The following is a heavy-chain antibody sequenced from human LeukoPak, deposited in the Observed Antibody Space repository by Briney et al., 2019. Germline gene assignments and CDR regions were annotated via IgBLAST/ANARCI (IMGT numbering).Heavy chain of an antibody. D-gene: IGHD5-18*01. CDR1: GYTFATYG. CDR3: ARSPWDTAMVKYYYYGMDV. Sequence: GASVKVSCKASGYTFATYGISWVRQAPGQGLEWMGWISAYNGNTNYAQKLQGRVTMTTDTSTSTAYMELRSLRSDDTAVYYCARSPWDTAMVKYYYYGMDVWGQGTTVTVSS. CDR2: ISAYNGNT. V-gene: IGHV1-18*01. J-gene: IGHJ6*02.